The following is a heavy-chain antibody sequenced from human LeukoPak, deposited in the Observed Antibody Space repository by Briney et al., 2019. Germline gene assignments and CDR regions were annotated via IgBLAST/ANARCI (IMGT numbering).Heavy chain of an antibody. CDR2: INPSGGST. Sequence: ASVKVSCKASGYTFTSYYMHWVRQAPGQGLEWMGIINPSGGSTSYAQKFQGRVTTTRDTSTSTVYMELSSLRSEDTAVYYCARDPVLRFLEWLPQYYFDYWGQGTLVTVSS. J-gene: IGHJ4*02. CDR3: ARDPVLRFLEWLPQYYFDY. CDR1: GYTFTSYY. D-gene: IGHD3-3*01. V-gene: IGHV1-46*01.